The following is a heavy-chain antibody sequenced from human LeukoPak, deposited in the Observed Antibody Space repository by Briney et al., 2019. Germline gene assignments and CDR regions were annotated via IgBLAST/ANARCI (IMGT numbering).Heavy chain of an antibody. V-gene: IGHV3-7*01. J-gene: IGHJ6*02. CDR2: MNQDGSAK. D-gene: IGHD3-16*01. CDR3: ATYTHWVAGDV. Sequence: GGSLRLSCAASGFTFSDSWMSWVRQAPGKGLEWVANMNQDGSAKDYVDSVKGRFTISRDNARNALYLQMSSLRAEDTAVYYCATYTHWVAGDVWGQGTTVTVSS. CDR1: GFTFSDSW.